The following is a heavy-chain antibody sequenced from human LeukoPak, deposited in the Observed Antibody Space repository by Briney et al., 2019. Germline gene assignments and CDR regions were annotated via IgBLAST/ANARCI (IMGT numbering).Heavy chain of an antibody. CDR1: GYSFTSYW. J-gene: IGHJ2*01. CDR2: IYPGDSDT. Sequence: GESLKISCKGSGYSFTSYWIGWVRQMPGKGLEWMGIIYPGDSDTRYSPSFQGQVTISADKSISTAYLQWSSLKASDTAMYYCARTSGYSSGWYGSHGYFDLWGRGTLVTVSS. V-gene: IGHV5-51*01. D-gene: IGHD6-19*01. CDR3: ARTSGYSSGWYGSHGYFDL.